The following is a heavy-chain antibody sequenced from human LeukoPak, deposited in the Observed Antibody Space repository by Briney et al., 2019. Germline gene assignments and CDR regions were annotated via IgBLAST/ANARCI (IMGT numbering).Heavy chain of an antibody. CDR2: ISTSGVST. V-gene: IGHV3-23*01. D-gene: IGHD6-19*01. Sequence: GGSLRLSCAASGFTFSSYAMSWVRQAPGKGLEWVSAISTSGVSTYYADSVKGRFTISRDNSKNTLFLQMNSLRAEDTAVYYCAKSIKYISGCLDYWGQGTLVTV. J-gene: IGHJ4*02. CDR3: AKSIKYISGCLDY. CDR1: GFTFSSYA.